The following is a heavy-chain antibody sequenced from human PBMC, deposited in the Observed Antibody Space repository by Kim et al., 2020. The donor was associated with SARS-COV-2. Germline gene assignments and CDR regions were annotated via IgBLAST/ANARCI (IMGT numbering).Heavy chain of an antibody. CDR3: ARDPGLGGYYYGMDV. Sequence: QKFQGRVTITADESTSTAYMELRSLGSEDTAVYYCARDPGLGGYYYGMDVWGQGTTVTVSS. V-gene: IGHV1-69*01. D-gene: IGHD3-16*01. J-gene: IGHJ6*02.